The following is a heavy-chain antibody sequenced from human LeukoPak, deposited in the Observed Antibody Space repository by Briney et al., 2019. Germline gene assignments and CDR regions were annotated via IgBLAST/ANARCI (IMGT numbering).Heavy chain of an antibody. CDR1: GGSISSHY. Sequence: PSETLSLTCTVSGGSISSHYWSWIRQHPGKGLEWIGYIYYSGSTYYNPSLKSRITLSVDTSKNQFSLKLISVTAADTAVYYCARENTVTNYFDYWGQGTLVTVSS. D-gene: IGHD4-17*01. CDR3: ARENTVTNYFDY. V-gene: IGHV4-59*06. CDR2: IYYSGST. J-gene: IGHJ4*02.